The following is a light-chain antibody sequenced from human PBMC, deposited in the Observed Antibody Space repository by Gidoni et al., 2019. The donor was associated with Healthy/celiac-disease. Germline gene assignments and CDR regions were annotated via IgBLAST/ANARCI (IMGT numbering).Light chain of an antibody. V-gene: IGKV3-15*01. CDR3: QHYNSWPPRA. J-gene: IGKJ3*01. CDR2: GTS. CDR1: QSVSGT. Sequence: EIVMTQSPATLSVSPGERATLSCRASQSVSGTLAWYQQKPGQAPRLLIYGTSTRATGIPARFSGSGYGTEFTLTISSLQSEDFAVYYCQHYNSWPPRAFGPGTKVDIK.